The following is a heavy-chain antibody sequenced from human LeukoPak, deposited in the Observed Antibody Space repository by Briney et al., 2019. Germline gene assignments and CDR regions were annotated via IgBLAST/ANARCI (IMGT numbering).Heavy chain of an antibody. CDR2: IYTDGST. Sequence: SETLSLTCTVSGGSISNYYWNWIRQPAGKGLEWIGRIYTDGSTNYNPSLKSRVTISVDTSKNHFSLTLTSVTAADTAVYYCARALDYDSSAYRLWGQGTMVTVSS. V-gene: IGHV4-4*07. D-gene: IGHD3-22*01. J-gene: IGHJ3*01. CDR1: GGSISNYY. CDR3: ARALDYDSSAYRL.